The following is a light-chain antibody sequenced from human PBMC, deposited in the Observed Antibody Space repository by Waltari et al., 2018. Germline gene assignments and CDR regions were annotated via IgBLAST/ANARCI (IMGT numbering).Light chain of an antibody. Sequence: QSALTQPPSASGSPGHSVTISCTGPSSDVGGYNYVSWYQQRPGKAPKLLIYEVTKRPSGVPARFSGSRSGNTASLTVSGLQAEDEADYYCSSYGGSNTLWVFGTGTKVTVL. CDR3: SSYGGSNTLWV. CDR1: SSDVGGYNY. V-gene: IGLV2-8*01. J-gene: IGLJ1*01. CDR2: EVT.